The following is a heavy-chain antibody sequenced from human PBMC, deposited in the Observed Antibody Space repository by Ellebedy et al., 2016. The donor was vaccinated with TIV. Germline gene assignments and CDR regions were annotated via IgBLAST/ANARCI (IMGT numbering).Heavy chain of an antibody. J-gene: IGHJ4*02. CDR1: GGSLNNYH. V-gene: IGHV4-59*01. Sequence: MPSETLSLTCTVSGGSLNNYHWSWIRQPPGKGLEWIGYIYNSGSTSYNPSLKSRVTTSVDTSKNQFSLKLSSVTAADTAVYYCARAKWSYYFDYWGQGTLVTVSS. CDR2: IYNSGST. CDR3: ARAKWSYYFDY. D-gene: IGHD2-15*01.